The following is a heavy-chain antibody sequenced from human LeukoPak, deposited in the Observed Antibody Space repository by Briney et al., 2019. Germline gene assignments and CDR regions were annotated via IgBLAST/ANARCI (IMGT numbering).Heavy chain of an antibody. Sequence: ASVKVSCKASGYTFTTYDINWVRQAAGQGLEWMAWMNPNSGNTGYAQKFQGRVTMTADTSTSTAYMELRSLRSDDTAVYYCARDWVATSLDAFDIWGQGTMVIVSS. CDR2: MNPNSGNT. J-gene: IGHJ3*02. D-gene: IGHD4-23*01. CDR3: ARDWVATSLDAFDI. CDR1: GYTFTTYD. V-gene: IGHV1-8*01.